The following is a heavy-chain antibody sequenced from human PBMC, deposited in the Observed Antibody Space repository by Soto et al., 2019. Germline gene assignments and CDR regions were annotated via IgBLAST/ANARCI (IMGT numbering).Heavy chain of an antibody. CDR2: ISGSEGSK. D-gene: IGHD3-10*01. Sequence: EGCRRLPCSAAGFTFNSYSMNLGGQAPGKGLEWVQVISGSEGSKYYAASVKGRFHISRDNSNNTLYLQMNSLRDEDTAVYYCAKDPRVHYYDSGSYSHWGKGT. J-gene: IGHJ4*02. CDR3: AKDPRVHYYDSGSYSH. V-gene: IGHV3-23*01. CDR1: GFTFNSYS.